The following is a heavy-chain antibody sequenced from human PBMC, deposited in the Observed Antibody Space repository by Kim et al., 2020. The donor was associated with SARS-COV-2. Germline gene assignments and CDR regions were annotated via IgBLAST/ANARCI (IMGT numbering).Heavy chain of an antibody. CDR1: GYTLTELS. V-gene: IGHV1-24*01. J-gene: IGHJ6*02. Sequence: ASVKVSCKVSGYTLTELSMHWVRQAPGKGLEWMGGFDPEDGETIYAQKFQGRVTMTEDTSTDTAYMELSSLRSEDTAVYYCATGVAVAGTPEAYYYYYGMDAWGQGTTVTVSS. CDR2: FDPEDGET. CDR3: ATGVAVAGTPEAYYYYYGMDA. D-gene: IGHD6-19*01.